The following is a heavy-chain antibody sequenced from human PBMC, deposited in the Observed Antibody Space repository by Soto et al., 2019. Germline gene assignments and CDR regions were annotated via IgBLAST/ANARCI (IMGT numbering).Heavy chain of an antibody. Sequence: GASVKVSCKASGGTFSSYAISWVRQAPGQGLEWMGGIIPIFGTANYAQKFQGRVTITADESTSTAYMELSSLRSEDTAVYYCARDSRGSGYDFGKDYWGQGTLVTVSS. CDR3: ARDSRGSGYDFGKDY. CDR1: GGTFSSYA. J-gene: IGHJ4*02. D-gene: IGHD5-12*01. V-gene: IGHV1-69*13. CDR2: IIPIFGTA.